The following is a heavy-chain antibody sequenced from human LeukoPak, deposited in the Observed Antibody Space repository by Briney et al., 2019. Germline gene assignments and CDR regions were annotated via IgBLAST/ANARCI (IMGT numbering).Heavy chain of an antibody. D-gene: IGHD6-13*01. CDR2: IYYSGST. Sequence: SETLSLTCTVSGGSISSSSHYWGWIRQPPGKGLEWIGSIYYSGSTFYNPSLKSRVTMSVDTSKNQFSLKLSSVTAADTAVYYCARAGSSWYVYYFDYWGQGTLVTVSS. CDR1: GGSISSSSHY. J-gene: IGHJ4*02. CDR3: ARAGSSWYVYYFDY. V-gene: IGHV4-39*07.